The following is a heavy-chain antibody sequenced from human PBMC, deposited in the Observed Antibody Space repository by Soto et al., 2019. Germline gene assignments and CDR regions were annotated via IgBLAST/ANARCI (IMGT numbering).Heavy chain of an antibody. CDR3: STRPSVYGDLVDY. V-gene: IGHV4-59*01. Sequence: SETLSLTCTVSGGSIRGYYWSWIRQPPGKGLEFIGYFSYSGSTNYNPSLKSRVTMSLDTSKNQFSLKLSSVTAADTAIYYCSTRPSVYGDLVDYWGQGTLVTVSS. CDR1: GGSIRGYY. D-gene: IGHD4-17*01. CDR2: FSYSGST. J-gene: IGHJ4*02.